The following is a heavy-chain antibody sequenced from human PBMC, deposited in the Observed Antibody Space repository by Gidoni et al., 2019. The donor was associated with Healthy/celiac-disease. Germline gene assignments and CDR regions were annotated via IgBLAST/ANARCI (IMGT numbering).Heavy chain of an antibody. CDR2: IKQDGSEK. J-gene: IGHJ6*02. CDR3: ARDGRSWYPQGLDV. CDR1: GFTFSSYW. V-gene: IGHV3-7*03. Sequence: EVQLVESGGGLVQPGGSLRLSCAASGFTFSSYWMSWVRQAPGKGLEWVANIKQDGSEKYYVDSVKGRFTISRDNAKNSLYLQMNSLRAEDTAVYYCARDGRSWYPQGLDVWGQGTTVTVSS. D-gene: IGHD6-13*01.